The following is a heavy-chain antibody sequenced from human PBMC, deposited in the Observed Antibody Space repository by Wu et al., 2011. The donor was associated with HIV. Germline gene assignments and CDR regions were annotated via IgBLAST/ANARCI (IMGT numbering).Heavy chain of an antibody. D-gene: IGHD4-17*01. CDR2: ISSYNGNK. CDR3: ARDGVMTAGDVSGDNRGFFFDL. J-gene: IGHJ2*01. Sequence: QVQLVQSGAEVKKPGASVKVSCKASGYTFTSYGLSWVRQAPGQGLEWMGWISSYNGNKNYAQKFQGRVTMTTDTSTSTIYMELRSLRSDDTAVYYCARDGVMTAGDVSGDNRGFFFDLWGRGSRVIVSS. CDR1: GYTFTSYG. V-gene: IGHV1-18*01.